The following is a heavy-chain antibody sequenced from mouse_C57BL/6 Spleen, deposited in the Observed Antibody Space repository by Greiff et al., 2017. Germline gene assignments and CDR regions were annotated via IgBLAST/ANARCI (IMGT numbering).Heavy chain of an antibody. CDR3: ARKITTVVDWYFDV. J-gene: IGHJ1*03. D-gene: IGHD1-1*01. CDR1: GFSLSTSGMG. CDR2: LYWDDDK. V-gene: IGHV8-12*01. Sequence: QVTLQVSGPGLLQSSPTLSLTCSFSGFSLSTSGMGVSWIRQPSGKGLEWLAHLYWDDDKGYNPSLKSRPTIFKDTSRNQVFLKITSVDAADTATYYCARKITTVVDWYFDVWGTGTTVTVSS.